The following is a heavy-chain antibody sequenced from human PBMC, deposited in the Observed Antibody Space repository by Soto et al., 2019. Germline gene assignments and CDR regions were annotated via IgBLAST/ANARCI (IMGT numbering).Heavy chain of an antibody. V-gene: IGHV5-51*01. Sequence: PGESLKISCKGSGYSFTGYWIGWVRQMPGKGLEWMGIIYPGDSDTRYSPSFQGQVTISADKSISTAYLQWSSLKASDTAMYYCARQIVVVTTDSAFDYWGQGTLVTVSS. CDR3: ARQIVVVTTDSAFDY. D-gene: IGHD2-21*02. CDR1: GYSFTGYW. J-gene: IGHJ4*02. CDR2: IYPGDSDT.